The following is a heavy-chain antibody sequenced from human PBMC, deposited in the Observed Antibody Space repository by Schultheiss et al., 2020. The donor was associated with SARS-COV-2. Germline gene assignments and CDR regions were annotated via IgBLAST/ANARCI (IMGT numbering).Heavy chain of an antibody. V-gene: IGHV4-4*07. CDR3: ARDHYDSSGYFIRGGFDY. CDR1: GYSISSGYY. Sequence: SETLSLTCAVSGYSISSGYYWSWIRQPAGKGLEWIGRIYTSGSTNYNPSLKSRVTMSVDTSKNQFSLKLSSVTAADTAVYYCARDHYDSSGYFIRGGFDYWGQGTLVTVSS. J-gene: IGHJ4*02. CDR2: IYTSGST. D-gene: IGHD3-22*01.